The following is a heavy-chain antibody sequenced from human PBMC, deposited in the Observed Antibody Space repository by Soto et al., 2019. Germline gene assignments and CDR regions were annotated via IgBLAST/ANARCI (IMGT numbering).Heavy chain of an antibody. V-gene: IGHV5-51*01. Sequence: PGESLKISCKGSGYSFTSYWIGWVRQMPGKGLEWMGIIYPGDSDTRYSPSFQGQVTISADKSISTAYLQWSSLKASDTAMYYCARIMATTTYYYYGMDVWGQGTTVTVSS. J-gene: IGHJ6*02. CDR1: GYSFTSYW. D-gene: IGHD5-12*01. CDR2: IYPGDSDT. CDR3: ARIMATTTYYYYGMDV.